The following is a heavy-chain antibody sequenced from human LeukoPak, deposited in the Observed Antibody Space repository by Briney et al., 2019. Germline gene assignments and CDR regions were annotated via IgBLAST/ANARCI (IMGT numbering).Heavy chain of an antibody. CDR2: INPSGGST. D-gene: IGHD3-10*01. V-gene: IGHV1-46*01. CDR1: GYTFTSYY. CDR3: ARAGITMVRGDPPNWFDP. Sequence: GASVKVSCKASGYTFTSYYMHWVRQAPGQGLEWMGIINPSGGSTSYAQKFQGRVTMTRDTSTSTVYMELSSLRSEDTAVYYCARAGITMVRGDPPNWFDPWGQGTLVTVSS. J-gene: IGHJ5*02.